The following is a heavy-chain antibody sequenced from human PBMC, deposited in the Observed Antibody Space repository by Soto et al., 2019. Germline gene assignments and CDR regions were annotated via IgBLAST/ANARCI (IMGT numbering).Heavy chain of an antibody. CDR1: GDTFTNFG. Sequence: HLVQSGPEVKKPGASASVSCKTSGDTFTNFGLSWVRQAPGQGLEWMGWIATYNSNRNYAQKFQGRLTLTTDTSTSTAYMELKSLGYDDTAVYYCARVVRGVVNWFDPWGQGTLVTVSS. V-gene: IGHV1-18*01. CDR3: ARVVRGVVNWFDP. J-gene: IGHJ5*02. CDR2: IATYNSNR. D-gene: IGHD3-10*01.